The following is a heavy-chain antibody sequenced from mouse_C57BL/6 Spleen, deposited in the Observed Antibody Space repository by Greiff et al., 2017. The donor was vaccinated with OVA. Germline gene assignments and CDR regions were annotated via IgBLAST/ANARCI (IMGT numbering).Heavy chain of an antibody. J-gene: IGHJ4*01. V-gene: IGHV1-26*01. CDR1: GYTFTDYY. CDR2: INPNNGGT. CDR3: ARSGGNWNYALDD. D-gene: IGHD2-1*01. Sequence: EVQLQQSGPELVKPGASVKISCKASGYTFTDYYMNWVKQSHGKSLEWIGDINPNNGGTSYNQKFKGKATLTVDKSSSTAYMELRSLTSEDSAVYYCARSGGNWNYALDDWGQGTSVTVSA.